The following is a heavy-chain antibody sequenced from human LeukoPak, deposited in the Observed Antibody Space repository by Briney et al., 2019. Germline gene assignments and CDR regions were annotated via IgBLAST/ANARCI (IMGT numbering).Heavy chain of an antibody. CDR3: GRSAAAGFFYY. J-gene: IGHJ4*02. Sequence: GGSLRLSCAASGFTFSSYWMSWVRQASGRGLECVANIKQDGSEKYYVDSVRGRFTISRDNTKNSLYMKMNSRRAEDTAVYYCGRSAAAGFFYYWGQGNLDTVST. CDR1: GFTFSSYW. CDR2: IKQDGSEK. V-gene: IGHV3-7*03. D-gene: IGHD6-13*01.